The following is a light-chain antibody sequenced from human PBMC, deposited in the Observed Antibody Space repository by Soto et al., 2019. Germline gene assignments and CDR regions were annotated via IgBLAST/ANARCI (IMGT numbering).Light chain of an antibody. CDR2: EVS. Sequence: QSALTHPASVSWSPGQSITISCTGTSSDVGTYNYVSWYQHHPGKAPKLIIYEVSNRPSGVSNRFSGSKSGSTASLTISGLQAEEEADYHCTSYTRDTALVFGTGTKVTVL. V-gene: IGLV2-14*01. CDR1: SSDVGTYNY. J-gene: IGLJ1*01. CDR3: TSYTRDTALV.